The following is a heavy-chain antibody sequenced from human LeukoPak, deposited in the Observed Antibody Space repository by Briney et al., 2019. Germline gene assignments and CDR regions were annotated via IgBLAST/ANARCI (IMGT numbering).Heavy chain of an antibody. Sequence: GGSLRLSCAASGFTFSSYAMNWVRQAPGKGLEWVSVISGSGGSTYYADSVKGRFTISRDNSKNTLYLQMNSLRAEDTAVYYCARAAGYGFDPWGQGTLVTVSS. CDR2: ISGSGGST. CDR1: GFTFSSYA. D-gene: IGHD6-13*01. J-gene: IGHJ5*02. V-gene: IGHV3-23*01. CDR3: ARAAGYGFDP.